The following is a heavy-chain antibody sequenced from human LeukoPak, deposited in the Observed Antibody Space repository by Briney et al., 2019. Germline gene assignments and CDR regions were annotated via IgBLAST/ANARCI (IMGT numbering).Heavy chain of an antibody. V-gene: IGHV3-7*01. CDR3: ARGSEYTSSTNYYFDY. CDR2: IKQDGSEK. D-gene: IGHD6-6*01. J-gene: IGHJ4*02. CDR1: GFTFSSYW. Sequence: AGGSLRLPCAASGFTFSSYWMSWVRQAPGKGLEWVANIKQDGSEKHYVDSVKGRFTISRDNAKKSLFLHMNSLRVEDTAVYYCARGSEYTSSTNYYFDYWGQGTLVTVSS.